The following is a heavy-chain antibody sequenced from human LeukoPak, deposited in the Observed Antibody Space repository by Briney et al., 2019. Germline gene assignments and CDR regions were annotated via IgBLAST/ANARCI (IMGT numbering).Heavy chain of an antibody. CDR2: INHSGST. D-gene: IGHD6-19*01. CDR3: ARKGSGWADAFDI. CDR1: GGSFSGYY. V-gene: IGHV4-34*01. J-gene: IGHJ3*02. Sequence: SETLSLTCAVYGGSFSGYYWSWIRQPPGKGLEWIGEINHSGSTNYNPSLKSRVTISVDTSKNQFSLKLSSVTAADMAVYYCARKGSGWADAFDIWGQGTMVTVSS.